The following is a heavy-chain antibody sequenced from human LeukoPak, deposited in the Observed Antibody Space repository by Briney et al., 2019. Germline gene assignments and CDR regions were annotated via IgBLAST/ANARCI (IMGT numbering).Heavy chain of an antibody. CDR2: ISGGNGNT. Sequence: ASVKVSCKASGYTLTNYPIHWVRQAPGQRLEWMGWISGGNGNTKYSQKFQGRVTMTRDTSTSTVYMELSSLRSEDTAVYYCARDQTAGGWYKSYYYYYGMDVWGQGTTVTVSS. J-gene: IGHJ6*02. CDR1: GYTLTNYP. D-gene: IGHD6-19*01. CDR3: ARDQTAGGWYKSYYYYYGMDV. V-gene: IGHV1-3*01.